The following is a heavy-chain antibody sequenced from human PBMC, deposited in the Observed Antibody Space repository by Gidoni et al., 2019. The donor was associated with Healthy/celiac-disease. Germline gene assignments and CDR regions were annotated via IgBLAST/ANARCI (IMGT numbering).Heavy chain of an antibody. CDR2: ISYDGSNK. CDR1: GFTFSSYA. V-gene: IGHV3-30-3*01. J-gene: IGHJ4*02. D-gene: IGHD3-3*01. CDR3: ARDRRPLPDFWSGYPGY. Sequence: QVQLVESGGGVVQPGRSLRLSCAASGFTFSSYAMHWVRQAPGKGLEWVAVISYDGSNKYYADSVKGRFTISRDNSKNTLYLQMNSLRAEDTAVYYCARDRRPLPDFWSGYPGYWGQGTLVTVSS.